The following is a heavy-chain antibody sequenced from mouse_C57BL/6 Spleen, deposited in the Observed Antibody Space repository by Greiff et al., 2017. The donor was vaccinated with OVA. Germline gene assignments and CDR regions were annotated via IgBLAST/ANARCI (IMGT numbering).Heavy chain of an antibody. J-gene: IGHJ3*01. CDR3: ARWLLGCAY. CDR1: GFTFSSYA. D-gene: IGHD2-3*01. Sequence: EVMLVESGGGLVKPGGSLKLSCAASGFTFSSYAMSWVRQTPEKRLEWVATISDGGSYTYYPDNVKGRFTISRDNAKNNLYLQMSHLKSEDTAMYYCARWLLGCAYWGQGTLVTVSA. V-gene: IGHV5-4*03. CDR2: ISDGGSYT.